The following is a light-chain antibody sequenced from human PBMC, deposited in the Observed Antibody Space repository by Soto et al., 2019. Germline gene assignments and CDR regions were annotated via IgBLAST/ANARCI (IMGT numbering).Light chain of an antibody. Sequence: EIVLTQSPATLYWSPGERATLSCRASQTFSSHLAWYQQKPGQAPRLLIYDASKRATGIPARFSGRGSGTDFTLTISSLEPEDFAVYYCQQRSNWPPVITFGQGTRLEIK. V-gene: IGKV3-11*01. J-gene: IGKJ5*01. CDR2: DAS. CDR1: QTFSSH. CDR3: QQRSNWPPVIT.